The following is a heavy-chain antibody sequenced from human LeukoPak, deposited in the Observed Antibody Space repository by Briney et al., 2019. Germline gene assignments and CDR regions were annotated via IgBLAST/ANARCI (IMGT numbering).Heavy chain of an antibody. V-gene: IGHV4-34*01. D-gene: IGHD2/OR15-2a*01. CDR2: IYYSGST. CDR3: AREKSTFGDLWFDP. CDR1: GGSFSGYY. Sequence: PSETLSLTCAVYGGSFSGYYWSWIRQPPGKGLEWIGSIYYSGSTYYNPSLKSRVTISVDTSKNQFSLKLSSVTAADTAVYYCAREKSTFGDLWFDPWGQGTLVTVSS. J-gene: IGHJ5*02.